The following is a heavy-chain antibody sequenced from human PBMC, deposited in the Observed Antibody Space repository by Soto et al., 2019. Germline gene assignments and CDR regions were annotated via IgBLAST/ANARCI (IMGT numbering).Heavy chain of an antibody. Sequence: PSETLSLTCTASGGSISSYYWSWIRQPPGPGLEWIGYIYYSGSTNYNPSLKSRVTITVDTSKNQSSLKLSSVTAADTAVYYCARDGFEMATIRGFSRRPYYFDYWGQGTLVTVSS. V-gene: IGHV4-59*01. CDR2: IYYSGST. J-gene: IGHJ4*02. CDR3: ARDGFEMATIRGFSRRPYYFDY. D-gene: IGHD5-12*01. CDR1: GGSISSYY.